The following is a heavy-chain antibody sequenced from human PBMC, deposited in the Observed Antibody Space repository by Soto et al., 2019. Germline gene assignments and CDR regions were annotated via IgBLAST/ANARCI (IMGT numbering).Heavy chain of an antibody. J-gene: IGHJ4*02. CDR2: IYYSGST. Sequence: SETLSLTCTVSGGSVSSGSYYWSWIRQPPGKGMEWIEYIYYSGSTNYNPSLKSRVTISVDTSKNQFSLKLSSVTAAVTSVYYCARWNYDSSGRRFDYWGQGTLVTVSS. CDR1: GGSVSSGSYY. D-gene: IGHD3-22*01. CDR3: ARWNYDSSGRRFDY. V-gene: IGHV4-61*01.